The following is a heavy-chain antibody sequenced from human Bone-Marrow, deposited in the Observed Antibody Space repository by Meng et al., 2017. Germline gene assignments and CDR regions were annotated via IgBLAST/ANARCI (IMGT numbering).Heavy chain of an antibody. CDR3: ARRRDGTKTDIAVVPADLIYYYYYGMDV. CDR2: ISSSSSYI. Sequence: ESLKISCAASGFTFSSYSMNWVRQAPGKGLEWVSSISSSSSYIYYADSVKGRFTISRDNAKNSLYLQMNSLRAEDTAVYYCARRRDGTKTDIAVVPADLIYYYYYGMDVWGQGTTVTVSS. CDR1: GFTFSSYS. J-gene: IGHJ6*02. V-gene: IGHV3-21*01. D-gene: IGHD2-2*01.